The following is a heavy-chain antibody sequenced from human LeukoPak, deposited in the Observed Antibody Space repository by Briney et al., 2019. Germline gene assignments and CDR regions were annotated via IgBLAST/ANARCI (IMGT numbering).Heavy chain of an antibody. CDR1: GGSFSGYY. J-gene: IGHJ3*02. CDR3: ARHYRGALAGTMGAFDI. Sequence: SETLSLTCAVYGGSFSGYYWSWIRQPPGKGLEWIGEINHSGSTNYNPSHKSRVTISVDTSKNQFSLKLSSVTAADTAVYYCARHYRGALAGTMGAFDIWGQGTMVTVSS. CDR2: INHSGST. V-gene: IGHV4-34*01. D-gene: IGHD6-19*01.